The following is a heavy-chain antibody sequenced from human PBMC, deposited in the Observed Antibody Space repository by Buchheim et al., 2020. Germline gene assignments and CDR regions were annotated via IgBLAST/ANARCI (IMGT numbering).Heavy chain of an antibody. CDR3: ARGKVMEWLLISLGLTRGNYYGMDV. CDR1: GFTFSSYG. J-gene: IGHJ6*02. Sequence: QVQLVESGGGVVQPGRSLRLSCAASGFTFSSYGMHWVRQAPGKGLEWVAVIWYDGSNKYYADSVKGRFTISRDNSKNTLYLQMNSLRAEDTAVYYCARGKVMEWLLISLGLTRGNYYGMDVWGQGTT. D-gene: IGHD3-3*01. V-gene: IGHV3-33*01. CDR2: IWYDGSNK.